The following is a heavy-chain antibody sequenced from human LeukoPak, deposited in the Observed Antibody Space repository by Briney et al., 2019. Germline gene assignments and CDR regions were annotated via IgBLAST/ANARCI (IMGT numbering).Heavy chain of an antibody. CDR1: GFTFSSYS. Sequence: PGGSLRLSRAASGFTFSSYSMNWVRQAPGKGLEWVSYISSGSSYIYYADSVKGRFTISRDNAKNSLYLQMNSLRAEDTAVYYCAKDIGYYGSGTYYIEYWGQGTLVTVSS. V-gene: IGHV3-21*05. CDR2: ISSGSSYI. J-gene: IGHJ4*02. D-gene: IGHD3-10*01. CDR3: AKDIGYYGSGTYYIEY.